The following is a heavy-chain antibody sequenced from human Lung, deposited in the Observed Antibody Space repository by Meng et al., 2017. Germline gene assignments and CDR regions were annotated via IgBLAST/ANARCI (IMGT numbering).Heavy chain of an antibody. V-gene: IGHV4-34*01. CDR3: ARGPTTMAHDFDY. D-gene: IGHD4-11*01. Sequence: VRRQRWGGRLLDPSDTLAPTSFVSGGSVSDYDGGWIRHPPGKGLEWIGDIIHSGSTNYTPSLESRSTIAVDTSQNNLSLKLSSVTAADSAVYYCARGPTTMAHDFDYWGQGTLVTVSS. J-gene: IGHJ4*02. CDR1: GGSVSDYD. CDR2: IIHSGST.